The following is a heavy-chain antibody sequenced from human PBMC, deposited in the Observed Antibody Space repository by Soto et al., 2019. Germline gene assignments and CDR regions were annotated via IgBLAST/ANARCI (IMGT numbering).Heavy chain of an antibody. CDR2: ISYDGSNK. CDR3: AKQEGSERVLAVYYYYGMDV. D-gene: IGHD1-1*01. Sequence: QVQLVESGGGVVQPGRSLRLSCAASGFTFSSYGMHWVRQAPGKGLEWVAVISYDGSNKYYADSVKGRFTSSRDNSKNTLYLQMNSLRAEDTAVYYCAKQEGSERVLAVYYYYGMDVWGQGTTVTVSS. CDR1: GFTFSSYG. J-gene: IGHJ6*02. V-gene: IGHV3-30*18.